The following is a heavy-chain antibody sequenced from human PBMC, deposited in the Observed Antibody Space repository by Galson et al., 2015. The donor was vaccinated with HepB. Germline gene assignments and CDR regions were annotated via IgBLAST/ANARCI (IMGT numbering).Heavy chain of an antibody. D-gene: IGHD6-13*01. J-gene: IGHJ6*02. Sequence: SLRLSCAASGFIFRSYAMHWVRQAPGKGLEWVAVISYDGSTKYYADSVKGRFTISRDNSKNTQYLQMNSLRAEDTAVYYCARDLGVAAAGPGYGMDVWGQGTTVTVSS. V-gene: IGHV3-30-3*01. CDR3: ARDLGVAAAGPGYGMDV. CDR1: GFIFRSYA. CDR2: ISYDGSTK.